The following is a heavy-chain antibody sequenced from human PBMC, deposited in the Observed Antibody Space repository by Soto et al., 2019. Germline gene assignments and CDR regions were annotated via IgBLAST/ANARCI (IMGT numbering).Heavy chain of an antibody. CDR1: GGSISSYY. V-gene: IGHV4-59*08. J-gene: IGHJ6*03. Sequence: SETLSLTCTVSGGSISSYYWSWIRQSPGKGLEWMGYIYYSGSTYYNPSLKGRVTISVDTSRNQFSLKLSSVTAADTALYYCARNMYYYYMDVWGKGTTVTVSS. CDR3: ARNMYYYYMDV. CDR2: IYYSGST.